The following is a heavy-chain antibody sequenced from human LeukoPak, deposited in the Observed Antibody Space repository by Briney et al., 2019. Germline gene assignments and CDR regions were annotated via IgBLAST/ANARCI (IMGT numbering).Heavy chain of an antibody. CDR1: GFIFSNHG. J-gene: IGHJ4*02. D-gene: IGHD1/OR15-1a*01. V-gene: IGHV3-30*18. CDR2: ISYDGRKN. CDR3: AKENTNAMDYFDY. Sequence: GGSLRLSCAVSGFIFSNHGMHWVRQAPGKGLEWLSVISYDGRKNYYADSVKGRFTISRDSSKDTLYLQMNSLRAEDTALYYCAKENTNAMDYFDYWGQGTLVTVSS.